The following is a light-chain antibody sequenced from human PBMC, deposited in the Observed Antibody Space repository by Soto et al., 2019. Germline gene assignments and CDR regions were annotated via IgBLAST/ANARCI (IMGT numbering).Light chain of an antibody. CDR1: SSDVGGYNY. V-gene: IGLV2-14*01. J-gene: IGLJ2*01. Sequence: QSALTQPASVSGSPGQSITISCTGTSSDVGGYNYVSWYQQHPGKAPKLMIYDVSNRPSGVSNRFSGSKSGNPASLTISGLQAEDESDYYCSSYTSSSPPVVFGGGTKLTVL. CDR3: SSYTSSSPPVV. CDR2: DVS.